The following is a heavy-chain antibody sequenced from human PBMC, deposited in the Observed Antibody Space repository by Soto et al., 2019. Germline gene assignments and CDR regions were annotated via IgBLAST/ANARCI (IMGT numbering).Heavy chain of an antibody. V-gene: IGHV4-34*01. D-gene: IGHD6-13*01. CDR2: INHSGST. J-gene: IGHJ5*02. CDR3: AGVPDIAAAGGNWFDP. CDR1: GGSFSGYY. Sequence: SETLSLTCAVYGGSFSGYYWSWIRQPPGKGLEWIGEINHSGSTNYNPSLKSRVTISVDTSKNQFSLKLSSVTAADTAVYYCAGVPDIAAAGGNWFDPWGQGTLVTVSS.